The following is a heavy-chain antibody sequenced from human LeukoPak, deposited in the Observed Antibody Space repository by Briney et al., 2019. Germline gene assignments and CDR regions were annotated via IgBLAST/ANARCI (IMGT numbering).Heavy chain of an antibody. CDR2: ISGSGGST. J-gene: IGHJ4*02. D-gene: IGHD3-22*01. CDR1: GFTFSSYA. CDR3: AKDGGDYYDSSGYCED. V-gene: IGHV3-23*01. Sequence: GGSLRLSCAASGFTFSSYAMSWVRQAPGKGLEWVSAISGSGGSTYYADSVKGRFTISRDNSKNTLYLQMNSLRAEDTAVYYCAKDGGDYYDSSGYCEDWGQGTLVTVSS.